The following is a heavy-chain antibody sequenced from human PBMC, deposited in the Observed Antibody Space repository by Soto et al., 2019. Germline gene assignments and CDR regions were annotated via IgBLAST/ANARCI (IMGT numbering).Heavy chain of an antibody. CDR2: IKGDESAT. CDR1: GFTFSTYW. D-gene: IGHD3-16*01. Sequence: EVQLVESGGGLVQAGASLRLSCAASGFTFSTYWMHWVRQAPGKGLMWLSRIKGDESATNYADSVEGRFTISRDNAKNTLYLQVNSLRVEDTAVYYCARGGLGAYWFDPWGQGTLVTVSS. J-gene: IGHJ5*02. V-gene: IGHV3-74*01. CDR3: ARGGLGAYWFDP.